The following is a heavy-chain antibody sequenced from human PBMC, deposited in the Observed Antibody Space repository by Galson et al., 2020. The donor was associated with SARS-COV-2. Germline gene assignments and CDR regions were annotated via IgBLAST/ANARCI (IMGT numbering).Heavy chain of an antibody. Sequence: SGPTLVKPTQTLTLTCTFSGFSLSGSGVSVGWIRQPPGKALEWLAFIYWNDDKRYSPSLKSRLTVTKDTSKNQVVLTVTNMDPVDTATYYCVQSQDWGNRLDYWGQGTLVTVPS. CDR1: GFSLSGSGVS. CDR2: IYWNDDK. V-gene: IGHV2-5*01. CDR3: VQSQDWGNRLDY. D-gene: IGHD7-27*01. J-gene: IGHJ4*02.